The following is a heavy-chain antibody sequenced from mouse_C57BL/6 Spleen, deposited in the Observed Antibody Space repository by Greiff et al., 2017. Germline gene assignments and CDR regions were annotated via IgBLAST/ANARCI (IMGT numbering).Heavy chain of an antibody. D-gene: IGHD4-1*02. Sequence: EVQLQQSGAELVKPGASVKLSCTASGFNIKDYYMHWVKQRTEQGLEWIGRIDPEDGETKYAQKFQGKATITANTSSNTAYLQLSSLTDEDTAVYYCARSQLGKDCFDYWGQGTTLTVAS. CDR2: IDPEDGET. J-gene: IGHJ2*01. CDR3: ARSQLGKDCFDY. CDR1: GFNIKDYY. V-gene: IGHV14-2*01.